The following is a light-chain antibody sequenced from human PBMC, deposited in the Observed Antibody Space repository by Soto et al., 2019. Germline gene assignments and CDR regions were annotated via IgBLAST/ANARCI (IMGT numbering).Light chain of an antibody. CDR1: RSDVGGSNY. J-gene: IGLJ1*01. CDR3: GSYSSSSTLYV. CDR2: DVS. Sequence: QSALTQPASVSGSPGQSITISCSGARSDVGGSNYVSWYQQHTGKAPKLMTYDVSHRPSGASNRFSGSKSGNTAALTISGLQAEDEADYYCGSYSSSSTLYVFGTGTKLTVL. V-gene: IGLV2-14*03.